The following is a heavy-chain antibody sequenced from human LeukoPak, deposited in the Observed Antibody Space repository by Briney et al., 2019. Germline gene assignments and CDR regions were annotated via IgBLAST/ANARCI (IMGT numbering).Heavy chain of an antibody. V-gene: IGHV3-23*01. J-gene: IGHJ4*02. D-gene: IGHD6-13*01. Sequence: GGSLRLSCAASGFTFSSYAMSWVRQAPGKGLEWVSGSGSGGSTYYADSVKGRFTISRDNSKNTLYLQMNSLRAEDTAVYYCARGAAGGSGGIDYWGQGTLVTVSS. CDR2: SGSGGST. CDR3: ARGAAGGSGGIDY. CDR1: GFTFSSYA.